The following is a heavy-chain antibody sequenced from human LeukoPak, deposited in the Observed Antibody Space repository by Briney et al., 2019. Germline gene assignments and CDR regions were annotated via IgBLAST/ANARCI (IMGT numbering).Heavy chain of an antibody. CDR2: IFSNDEK. J-gene: IGHJ4*02. Sequence: SGPTLVNPTETLTLTCTVSGFSLSSARMGVSWIRQPPGKALEWLAHIFSNDEKSYSTSLKSRLTISKDTSKSQVVLTMTNMDPVDTATYYCARGYYDFWSGRRNFDYWGQGTLVTVSS. CDR1: GFSLSSARMG. CDR3: ARGYYDFWSGRRNFDY. D-gene: IGHD3-3*01. V-gene: IGHV2-26*01.